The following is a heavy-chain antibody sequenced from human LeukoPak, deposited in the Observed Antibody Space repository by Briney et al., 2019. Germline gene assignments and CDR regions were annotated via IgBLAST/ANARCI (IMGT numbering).Heavy chain of an antibody. Sequence: GGSLRLSCAASGFTFSNYWMTWVRQAPGKGLEWVAHINQDGSEEHYMDSVKARFTISRDNAKNSLSLQMNSLRAEDTAIYYCVRGDRYFFDYWGQGTLVTVSS. CDR1: GFTFSNYW. CDR3: VRGDRYFFDY. D-gene: IGHD1-14*01. CDR2: INQDGSEE. V-gene: IGHV3-7*03. J-gene: IGHJ4*02.